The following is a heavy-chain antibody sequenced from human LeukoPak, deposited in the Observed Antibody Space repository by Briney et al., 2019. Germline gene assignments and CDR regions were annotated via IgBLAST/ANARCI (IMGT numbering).Heavy chain of an antibody. CDR1: GGSISSYY. V-gene: IGHV4-38-2*02. J-gene: IGHJ5*02. CDR3: ARDQPARRYVT. Sequence: PSETLSLTCTVSGGSISSYYWGWIRQPPGKGLEWIGSIYQTDSTYYNPSLKSRVTISADTSKNQFSLKLSSVTAADTAVYYCARDQPARRYVTWGQGILVIVSS. CDR2: IYQTDST. D-gene: IGHD2-2*01.